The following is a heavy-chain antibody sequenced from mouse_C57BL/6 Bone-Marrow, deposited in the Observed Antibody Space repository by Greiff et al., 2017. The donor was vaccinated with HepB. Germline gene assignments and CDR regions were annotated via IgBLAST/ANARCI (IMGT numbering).Heavy chain of an antibody. D-gene: IGHD1-1*01. J-gene: IGHJ1*03. CDR2: IWRGGST. Sequence: QVQLKESGPGLVQPSQSLSITCTVSGFSFTSYGVHWVRQSPGKGLEWLGVIWRGGSTDYNAAFMSSLSITKDNSKSQVFFKMNSLQADDTAIYYCAKKAPLYYGSSHWYFDVWGTGTTVTVSS. CDR3: AKKAPLYYGSSHWYFDV. CDR1: GFSFTSYG. V-gene: IGHV2-5*01.